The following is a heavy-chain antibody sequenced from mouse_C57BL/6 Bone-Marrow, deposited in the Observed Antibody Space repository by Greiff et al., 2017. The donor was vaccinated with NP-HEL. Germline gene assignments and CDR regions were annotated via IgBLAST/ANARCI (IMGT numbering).Heavy chain of an antibody. J-gene: IGHJ1*03. CDR1: GFSFNTYA. D-gene: IGHD1-1*01. CDR3: VRQVSSGYCDV. V-gene: IGHV10-1*01. Sequence: EVQRVESGGGLVQPKGSLKLSCAASGFSFNTYAMNWVRQAPGKGLEWVARIRSKSNNYATSYADSVKDRFNISREDAESMLYLQMNNLKTEDTAMDYCVRQVSSGYCDVWGTGTTVTVSS. CDR2: IRSKSNNYAT.